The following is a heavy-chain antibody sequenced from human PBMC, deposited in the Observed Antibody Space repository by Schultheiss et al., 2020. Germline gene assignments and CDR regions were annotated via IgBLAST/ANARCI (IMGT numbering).Heavy chain of an antibody. CDR3: ARWGHMTTGMDV. J-gene: IGHJ6*02. CDR1: GFTFSDYY. D-gene: IGHD4-17*01. V-gene: IGHV3-11*06. Sequence: GGSLRLSCAASGFTFSDYYMSWIRQAPGEGLVWVSRISSDGSGTTYADSVKGRFTISRDNAKNSLYLQMNSLRAEDTAVYYCARWGHMTTGMDVWGQGTTVTVSS. CDR2: ISSDGSGT.